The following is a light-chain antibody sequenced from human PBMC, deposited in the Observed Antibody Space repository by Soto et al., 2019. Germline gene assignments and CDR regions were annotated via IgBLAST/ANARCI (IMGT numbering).Light chain of an antibody. J-gene: IGKJ1*01. Sequence: DIVMTQSPDSLAESLGERGTINCKSSQSVLYSSNNKNYLAWYQQKPGQPPKLLIYWASTRETGVPDRFSGSGSETDFTLTISSLQAEDVAVYYCQQYYSTPQTFGQGTKVEIK. CDR3: QQYYSTPQT. V-gene: IGKV4-1*01. CDR2: WAS. CDR1: QSVLYSSNNKNY.